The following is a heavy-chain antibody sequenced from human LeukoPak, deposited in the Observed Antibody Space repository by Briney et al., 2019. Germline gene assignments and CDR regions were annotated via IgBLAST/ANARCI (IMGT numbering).Heavy chain of an antibody. Sequence: GGSLRLSCAPSGFTFSNYGMHWVRQAPGKGLEWVTVISYDGSTKYYADSVKGRFSISRDNSKNTLYLQMNSLRAEDTAVYYCAKYGSGYYYDHWGQGTLVTVSS. CDR3: AKYGSGYYYDH. V-gene: IGHV3-30*19. CDR1: GFTFSNYG. CDR2: ISYDGSTK. J-gene: IGHJ5*02. D-gene: IGHD3-22*01.